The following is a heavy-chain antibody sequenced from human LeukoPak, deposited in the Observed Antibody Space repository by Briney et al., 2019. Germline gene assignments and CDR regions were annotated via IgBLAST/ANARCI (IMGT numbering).Heavy chain of an antibody. CDR2: IYYSGST. J-gene: IGHJ4*02. CDR3: ARERRGPSYFDY. CDR1: GGSISSSSYY. Sequence: SETLSLTCTVSGGSISSSSYYWGWIRQPPGKGLEWIGSIYYSGSTYYNPSLKSRVTISVDTSKNQFSLKLSSVTAADTAVYYCARERRGPSYFDYWGQGTLVTVSS. V-gene: IGHV4-39*07.